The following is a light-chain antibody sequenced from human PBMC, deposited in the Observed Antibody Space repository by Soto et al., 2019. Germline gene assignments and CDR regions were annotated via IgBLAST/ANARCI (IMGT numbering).Light chain of an antibody. CDR3: LQDYNYPLT. J-gene: IGKJ4*01. CDR2: AAS. CDR1: QGIRHY. Sequence: AIQMTQSPSSLSASVGDRVTITCRASQGIRHYLGWYQQKPGKAPKLLIYAASSLQSGVPSRFSGSGSGTDFTLTISSLQPEDFATYYCLQDYNYPLTFSGGTNVEIK. V-gene: IGKV1-6*01.